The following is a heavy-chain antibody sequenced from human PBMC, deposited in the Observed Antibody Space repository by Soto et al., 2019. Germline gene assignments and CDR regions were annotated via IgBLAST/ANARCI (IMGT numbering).Heavy chain of an antibody. CDR3: ARDNLRYYDSSGYYYYGMDV. V-gene: IGHV4-59*01. D-gene: IGHD3-22*01. J-gene: IGHJ6*02. Sequence: QVQLQESGPGLVKPSETLSLTCTVSGGSISSYYWSWIRQPPGKGLEWIGYIYYSGSTNYNPSLKSRVTISVDTSKNQFSLKLSSVTAADTAVYYCARDNLRYYDSSGYYYYGMDVWGQGTTVTVSS. CDR2: IYYSGST. CDR1: GGSISSYY.